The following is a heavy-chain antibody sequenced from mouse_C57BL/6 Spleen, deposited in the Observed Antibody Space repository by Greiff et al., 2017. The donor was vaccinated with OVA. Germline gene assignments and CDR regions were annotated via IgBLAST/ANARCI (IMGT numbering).Heavy chain of an antibody. V-gene: IGHV1-55*01. CDR2: IYPGSGST. D-gene: IGHD2-4*01. CDR3: ARYEGLRREWYFDV. Sequence: QVQLKQPGAELVKPGASVKMSCKASGYTFTSYWITWVKQRPGQGLEWIGDIYPGSGSTNYNEKFKSKATLTVDTSSSTAYMQLSSLTSEDSAVYYCARYEGLRREWYFDVWGTGTTVTVSS. J-gene: IGHJ1*03. CDR1: GYTFTSYW.